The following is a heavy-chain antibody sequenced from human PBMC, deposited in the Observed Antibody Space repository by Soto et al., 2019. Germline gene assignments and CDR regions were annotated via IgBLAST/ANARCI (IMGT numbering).Heavy chain of an antibody. J-gene: IGHJ6*02. CDR1: GYTFTYRY. Sequence: EASVKVSCKASGYTFTYRYLHWVRQAPGQALEWMGWITPFNGNTNYAQKFQDRVTITRDRSMSTAYMELSSLRSEDTAVYYCARLHSHGTYGMDVWGQGTTVTVSS. D-gene: IGHD5-18*01. CDR3: ARLHSHGTYGMDV. CDR2: ITPFNGNT. V-gene: IGHV1-45*02.